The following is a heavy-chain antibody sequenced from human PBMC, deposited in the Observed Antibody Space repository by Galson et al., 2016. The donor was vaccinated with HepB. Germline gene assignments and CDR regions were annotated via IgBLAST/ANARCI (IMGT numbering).Heavy chain of an antibody. D-gene: IGHD6-19*01. CDR1: GGSISSTKW. V-gene: IGHV4-4*02. CDR3: ASGGSGWINRFDP. Sequence: TLSLTCTVSGGSISSTKWRTWVRQPPGKGLEWIGEINHSGSTNYNPSLKSRVTISVATPKNQFSLKLSPVTAADTAVYYCASGGSGWINRFDPWGQGTLVTVSS. CDR2: INHSGST. J-gene: IGHJ5*02.